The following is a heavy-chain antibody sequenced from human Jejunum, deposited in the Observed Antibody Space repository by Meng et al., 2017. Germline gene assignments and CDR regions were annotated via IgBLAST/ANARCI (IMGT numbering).Heavy chain of an antibody. CDR3: ARTPLYSGSYYFDP. D-gene: IGHD1-26*01. CDR2: VYYSGHT. V-gene: IGHV4-61*03. CDR1: CDSVSKDNYY. J-gene: IGHJ4*02. Sequence: QPREAGPVLVRPSETRAPTCPLSCDSVSKDNYYWSWIRQPPGKGLEWIGYVYYSGHTDCNPSLKSRLSISIDTSKNHFSLKLSSVTAADTAVYYCARTPLYSGSYYFDPWGQGALVTVSS.